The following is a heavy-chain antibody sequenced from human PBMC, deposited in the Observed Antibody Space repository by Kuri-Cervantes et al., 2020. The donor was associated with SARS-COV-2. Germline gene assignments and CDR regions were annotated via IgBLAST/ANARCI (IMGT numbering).Heavy chain of an antibody. V-gene: IGHV4-39*07. J-gene: IGHJ4*02. CDR1: GGSISSSSYY. CDR3: ARDRDGDNENDY. Sequence: SETLSLTCTVSGGSISSSSYYWGWIRQPPGKGLEWIGSIYHSGSTYYNPSLKSRVTISVDTSKNQFSLKLSSVTAADTVVYYCARDRDGDNENDYWGQGTLVTVSS. D-gene: IGHD4/OR15-4a*01. CDR2: IYHSGST.